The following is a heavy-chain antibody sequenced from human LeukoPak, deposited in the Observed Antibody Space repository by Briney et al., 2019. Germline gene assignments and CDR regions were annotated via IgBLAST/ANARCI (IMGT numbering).Heavy chain of an antibody. CDR2: IKQDGSEE. CDR1: RFQFSNYW. J-gene: IGHJ3*01. Sequence: GGSLRLSCADSRFQFSNYWMSWVRQAPGKGLEWVANIKQDGSEEYYVDSVKGRFTISRDNAENSLFLQMNSLTAEDTAVYYCARDPYSGSYGAFDRGGQGTMVTVS. CDR3: ARDPYSGSYGAFDR. D-gene: IGHD1-26*01. V-gene: IGHV3-7*05.